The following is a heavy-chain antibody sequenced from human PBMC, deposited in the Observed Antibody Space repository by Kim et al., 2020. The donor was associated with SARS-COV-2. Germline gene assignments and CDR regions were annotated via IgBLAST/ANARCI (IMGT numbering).Heavy chain of an antibody. CDR1: GGSISSSSYY. CDR3: ASSLRCFDWSEPLFDY. CDR2: IYYSGST. Sequence: SETLSLTCTVSGGSISSSSYYWGWIRQPPGKGLEWIGSIYYSGSTYYNPSLKSRVTISVDTSKNQFSLKLSSVTAADTAVYYCASSLRCFDWSEPLFDYWGQGTLVTVSS. J-gene: IGHJ4*02. V-gene: IGHV4-39*01. D-gene: IGHD3-9*01.